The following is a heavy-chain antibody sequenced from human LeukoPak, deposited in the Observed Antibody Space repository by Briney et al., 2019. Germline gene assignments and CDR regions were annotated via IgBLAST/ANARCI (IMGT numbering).Heavy chain of an antibody. CDR3: ARVGGTICSGGSCYSGYGMDV. Sequence: PGGSLRLSCAASGFTFSSYSMNWVRQAPGKGLEWVPSISSSSSYIYYADSVKGRFTISRDNAKNSLYLQMNSLRAEDTAVYYCARVGGTICSGGSCYSGYGMDVWGKGTTVTVSS. CDR1: GFTFSSYS. CDR2: ISSSSSYI. V-gene: IGHV3-21*01. D-gene: IGHD2-15*01. J-gene: IGHJ6*04.